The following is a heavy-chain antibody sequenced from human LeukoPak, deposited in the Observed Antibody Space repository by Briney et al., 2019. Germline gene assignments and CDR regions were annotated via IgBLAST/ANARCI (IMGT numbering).Heavy chain of an antibody. CDR1: GGSISSGRNY. CDR3: ARVDGSCSGGSCPSGNWFDP. Sequence: SETLSLTCTVSGGSISSGRNYWTWIRQPAGKGLEWIGRIYIFSGSTNYNPSLKSRVTISVDTSKNQFSLKLTSVTAADTAVYYCARVDGSCSGGSCPSGNWFDPWGQGTLVTVSS. V-gene: IGHV4-61*02. CDR2: IYIFSGST. J-gene: IGHJ5*02. D-gene: IGHD2-15*01.